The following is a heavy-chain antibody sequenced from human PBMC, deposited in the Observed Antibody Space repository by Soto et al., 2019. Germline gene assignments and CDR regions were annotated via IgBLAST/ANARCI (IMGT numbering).Heavy chain of an antibody. CDR2: ISGSGGSS. CDR1: GFTFSSYA. D-gene: IGHD5-18*01. CDR3: AKEAGYSYGYDGMDV. J-gene: IGHJ6*02. Sequence: EVQLLESGGGLVQPGGSLRLSCAASGFTFSSYAMSWVRQAPGKGLEWVSAISGSGGSSYFADSVKGRFTISRDNSKSTLYLKMNSLRAADTAVYYCAKEAGYSYGYDGMDVWGQGTTVTVSS. V-gene: IGHV3-23*01.